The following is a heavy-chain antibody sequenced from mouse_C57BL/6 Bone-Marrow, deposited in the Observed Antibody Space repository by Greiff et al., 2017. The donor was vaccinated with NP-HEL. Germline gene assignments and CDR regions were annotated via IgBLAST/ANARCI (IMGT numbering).Heavy chain of an antibody. Sequence: EVKLVESGGDLVKPGGSLKLSCAASGFTFSSYGMSWVRQTPDKRLEWVATISSGGSYTYYPVSVKGRFTISRDNAKNTLYLHMSSLKSEDTARYYCASVYGHYHYYYARGYWGQGTSVTVSS. V-gene: IGHV5-6*01. D-gene: IGHD2-1*01. CDR2: ISSGGSYT. CDR3: ASVYGHYHYYYARGY. J-gene: IGHJ4*01. CDR1: GFTFSSYG.